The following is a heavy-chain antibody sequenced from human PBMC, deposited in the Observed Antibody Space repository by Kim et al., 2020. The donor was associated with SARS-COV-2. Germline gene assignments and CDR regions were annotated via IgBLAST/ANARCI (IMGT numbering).Heavy chain of an antibody. J-gene: IGHJ4*02. CDR2: ISAYNGNT. Sequence: ASVKVSCKASGYTFTSYGISWVRQAPGQGLEWMGWISAYNGNTNYAQKLQGRVTMTTDTSTSTAYMELRSLRSDDTAVYYCARLSIVSYCGGDCYSHHSVDYWGKGTLVTVSS. V-gene: IGHV1-18*01. CDR3: ARLSIVSYCGGDCYSHHSVDY. CDR1: GYTFTSYG. D-gene: IGHD2-21*02.